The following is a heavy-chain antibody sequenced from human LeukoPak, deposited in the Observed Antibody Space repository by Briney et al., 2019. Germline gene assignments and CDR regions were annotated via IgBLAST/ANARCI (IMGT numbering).Heavy chain of an antibody. CDR3: TRGRVAGTF. D-gene: IGHD6-19*01. Sequence: SETLSLTCAVYGGSFSGYYWTWIRQPPGKGLEWIGYIYYSGSTNYNPSLKSRVTISVDTSKNQFSLKVNSMTAADTAVYYCTRGRVAGTFWGQGTLVTVSS. V-gene: IGHV4-59*01. CDR1: GGSFSGYY. CDR2: IYYSGST. J-gene: IGHJ4*02.